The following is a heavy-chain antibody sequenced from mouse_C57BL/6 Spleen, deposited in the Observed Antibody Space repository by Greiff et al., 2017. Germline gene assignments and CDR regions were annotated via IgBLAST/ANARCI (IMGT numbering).Heavy chain of an antibody. J-gene: IGHJ3*01. D-gene: IGHD1-1*01. CDR2: IYPGSGST. Sequence: QVQLQQPGAELVKPGASVKMSCKASGYTFTSYWITWVKQRPGQGLEWIGDIYPGSGSTNYNEKFKSKATLTVDTSSSTAYMQLSSLTSEDSAVYYCADYYGSSPSWFAYWGQGTLDTVSA. CDR1: GYTFTSYW. V-gene: IGHV1-55*01. CDR3: ADYYGSSPSWFAY.